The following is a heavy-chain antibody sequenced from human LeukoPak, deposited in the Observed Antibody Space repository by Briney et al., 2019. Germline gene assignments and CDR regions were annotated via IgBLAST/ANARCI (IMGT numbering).Heavy chain of an antibody. D-gene: IGHD5-24*01. J-gene: IGHJ4*02. CDR3: TRARDAD. Sequence: GGSLRLSCEASGFSSDNYWMSWVRQAPGKALEWVANIKNDGSVKSYVDSDKGRFTIYRDNAKNSVFLQMNSLRVDDKSVYYCTRARDADWGRGTMVTVS. CDR1: GFSSDNYW. V-gene: IGHV3-7*05. CDR2: IKNDGSVK.